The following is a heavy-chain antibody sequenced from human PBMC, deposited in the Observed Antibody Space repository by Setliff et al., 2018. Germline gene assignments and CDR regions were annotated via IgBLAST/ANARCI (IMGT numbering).Heavy chain of an antibody. CDR2: ISAYNGKT. V-gene: IGHV1-18*01. J-gene: IGHJ3*02. D-gene: IGHD7-27*01. CDR1: GYIFSSYG. CDR3: ARRWETGDQDAYDI. Sequence: ASVKVSCKGSGYIFSSYGISWVRQAPGQGLEWVGWISAYNGKTYSAQKFQDRVTLTTHTSTNMGYLELRDLRSDDTAVYFCARRWETGDQDAYDIWGQGTMVTVSS.